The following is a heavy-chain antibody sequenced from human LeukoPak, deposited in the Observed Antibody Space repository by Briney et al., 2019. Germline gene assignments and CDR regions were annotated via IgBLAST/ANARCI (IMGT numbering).Heavy chain of an antibody. CDR2: IYYSGST. V-gene: IGHV4-39*01. Sequence: SETLSLTCTVSGGSISSSSYYWGWIRQPPGKGLEWIGSIYYSGSTYYNPSLKSRVIISVDTSKNQFSLKLSSVTAADTAVYYCARMKLAAATFDPWGQGTLVTVSS. J-gene: IGHJ5*02. CDR1: GGSISSSSYY. CDR3: ARMKLAAATFDP. D-gene: IGHD6-13*01.